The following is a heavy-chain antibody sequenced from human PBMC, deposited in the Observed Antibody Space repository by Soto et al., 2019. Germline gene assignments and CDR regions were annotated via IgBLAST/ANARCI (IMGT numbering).Heavy chain of an antibody. D-gene: IGHD6-6*01. V-gene: IGHV3-7*01. Sequence: GGSLRLSCAASGFTFSSYWMSWVRQAPGKGLEWVANIKQDGSEKYYVDSVKGRFTISRDNAKNSLYLQMNSLRAEDTAVYYCARAYLSIAANNEYFQHWGQGTLVTVSS. CDR1: GFTFSSYW. J-gene: IGHJ1*01. CDR3: ARAYLSIAANNEYFQH. CDR2: IKQDGSEK.